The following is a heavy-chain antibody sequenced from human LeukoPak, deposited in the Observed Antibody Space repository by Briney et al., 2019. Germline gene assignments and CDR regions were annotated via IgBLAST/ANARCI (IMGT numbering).Heavy chain of an antibody. D-gene: IGHD3-22*01. J-gene: IGHJ4*02. CDR1: GFTFDDYG. V-gene: IGHV3-20*04. Sequence: GGSLRLSCAASGFTFDDYGMSWVRQAPGKGLEWVSGIDRNGDSTGYADSVEGRFTISRDNSKNTLYLQMNSLRAEDTAVYYCAIETWDSSGYYYEDFWGQGTLVIVSS. CDR3: AIETWDSSGYYYEDF. CDR2: IDRNGDST.